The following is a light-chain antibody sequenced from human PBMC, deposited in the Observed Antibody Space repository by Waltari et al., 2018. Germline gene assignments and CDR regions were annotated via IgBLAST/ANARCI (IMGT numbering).Light chain of an antibody. CDR3: QSYDRSLGGQFV. Sequence: QSVLTQPPSVSGAPGQRVTISCTGSPSTIAAGDPVHWYQQLPGTAPKLPLYDTTNRPSGVPDRFSGSKSGTSASLAITGLQAEDEADYFCQSYDRSLGGQFVFGTGTKVTV. J-gene: IGLJ1*01. CDR2: DTT. V-gene: IGLV1-40*01. CDR1: PSTIAAGDP.